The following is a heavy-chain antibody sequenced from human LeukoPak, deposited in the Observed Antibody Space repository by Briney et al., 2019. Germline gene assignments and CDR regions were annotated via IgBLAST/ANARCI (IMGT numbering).Heavy chain of an antibody. CDR2: ISGSGAVT. D-gene: IGHD4-17*01. J-gene: IGHJ5*01. V-gene: IGHV3-23*01. Sequence: PGGSLRLSCAASGFTFSSYAISWVRQAPGKGLEWVSVISGSGAVTYYAESVKGRFTISRDNSKNTVYLHMNSLKAEDTAVYYCARGLTTTGFDSWGQGTLVTVSS. CDR3: ARGLTTTGFDS. CDR1: GFTFSSYA.